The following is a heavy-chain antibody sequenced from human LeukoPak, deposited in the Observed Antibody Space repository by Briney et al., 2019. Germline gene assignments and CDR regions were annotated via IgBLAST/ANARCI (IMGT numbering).Heavy chain of an antibody. CDR2: ISNDGTNK. Sequence: GSLRLSCAASGFSFSGYGMHWVRQAPGKGLECVALISNDGTNKYYADSVKGRFTISRDNSKNTLYLQMDSLRTEDTAVYYCARDWARGDSYYVDYWGQGTLVTVSS. D-gene: IGHD2-21*02. V-gene: IGHV3-30*03. CDR1: GFSFSGYG. J-gene: IGHJ4*02. CDR3: ARDWARGDSYYVDY.